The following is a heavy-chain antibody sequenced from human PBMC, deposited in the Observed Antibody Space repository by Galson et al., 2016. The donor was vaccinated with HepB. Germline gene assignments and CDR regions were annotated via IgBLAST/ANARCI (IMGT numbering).Heavy chain of an antibody. CDR3: ARALNGAFYFDL. Sequence: QSGAEVKKPGESLKISCKGSGYSFNTCWIGWVRQMPGRGLEWVGIRFHSVYDTMYSPSSQDQVIISSDTSINTAYLQWSSLEASETAMYYCARALNGAFYFDLWGQGTLVTVSS. J-gene: IGHJ4*02. CDR2: RFHSVYDT. CDR1: GYSFNTCW. V-gene: IGHV5-51*01. D-gene: IGHD4-17*01.